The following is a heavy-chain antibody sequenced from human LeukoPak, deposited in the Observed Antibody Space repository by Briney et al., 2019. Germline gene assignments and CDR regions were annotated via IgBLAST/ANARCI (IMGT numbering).Heavy chain of an antibody. D-gene: IGHD2-21*02. J-gene: IGHJ4*01. CDR3: ARSMVTTDRNFDH. Sequence: SETLSLTCAVYGGSFSGYYWSWIRQPPGRGPEWIGTVSHTGATQYSPSFTSRVTISLDTSKNQFSLSLNSVTAADTAIFYCARSMVTTDRNFDHWGQGTLVTVSS. V-gene: IGHV4-34*01. CDR1: GGSFSGYY. CDR2: VSHTGAT.